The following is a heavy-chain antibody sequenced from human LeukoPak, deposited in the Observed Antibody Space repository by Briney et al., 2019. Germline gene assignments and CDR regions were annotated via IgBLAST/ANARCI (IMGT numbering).Heavy chain of an antibody. V-gene: IGHV4-31*02. D-gene: IGHD3-22*01. J-gene: IGHJ4*02. CDR1: GGSISSGSYY. CDR3: ARGSSGYYGPFDY. CDR2: IYSSGST. Sequence: SQTLTLTWTVSGGSISSGSYYWRWIRQHPGKGLEWIGYIYSSGSTYYNPSLKSRVTISVDTTKNQFSLKLSSVTAADTAVYYCARGSSGYYGPFDYWGQGTLVTVSS.